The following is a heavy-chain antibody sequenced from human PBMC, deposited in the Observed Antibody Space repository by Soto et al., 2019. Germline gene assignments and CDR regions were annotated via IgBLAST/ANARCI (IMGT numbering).Heavy chain of an antibody. D-gene: IGHD3-10*01. V-gene: IGHV2-5*02. J-gene: IGHJ3*02. CDR3: AQEYYYGSGTHAFDI. CDR2: IYWDDDK. Sequence: QITLKESGPTLVKPTQTLTLTCTFSGFSLSTSGVGVGWIRQPPGKALEWLALIYWDDDKRYSPSLKSRLTIPKDTSKNQVVLTMTNMDPVDTATYYCAQEYYYGSGTHAFDIWGQGTMVTVSS. CDR1: GFSLSTSGVG.